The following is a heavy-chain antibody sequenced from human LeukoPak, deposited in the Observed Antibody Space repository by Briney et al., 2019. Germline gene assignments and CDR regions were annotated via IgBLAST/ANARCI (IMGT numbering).Heavy chain of an antibody. V-gene: IGHV3-74*01. CDR2: IHSDGSDT. Sequence: GSLRLSCAASGFTFSYYWIHWVRQVPGEGLVWISHIHSDGSDTSYADAVKGRFTISRDNAKNSLYLQMNSLRAEDTAVYYCARDLLAFDYWGQGTLVTVSS. D-gene: IGHD1-26*01. CDR3: ARDLLAFDY. J-gene: IGHJ4*02. CDR1: GFTFSYYW.